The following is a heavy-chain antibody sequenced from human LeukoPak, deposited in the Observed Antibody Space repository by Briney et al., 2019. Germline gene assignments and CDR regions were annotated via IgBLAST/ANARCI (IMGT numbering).Heavy chain of an antibody. CDR2: IYPGDSDT. CDR3: ARLWGGGTAYSLPDY. J-gene: IGHJ4*02. CDR1: GYSFSNYW. V-gene: IGHV5-51*01. D-gene: IGHD3-16*01. Sequence: GESLKISCKGSGYSFSNYWIGWVRQMPGKGLEWMGIIYPGDSDTRYSPSSQAQVTISADKSISTAYLQWSSLEASDTAMYYCARLWGGGTAYSLPDYWGQGTLVTVSS.